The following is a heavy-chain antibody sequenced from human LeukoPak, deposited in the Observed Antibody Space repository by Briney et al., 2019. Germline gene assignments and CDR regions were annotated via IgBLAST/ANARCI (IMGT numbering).Heavy chain of an antibody. CDR3: AGYYASGVSAYDYFGMDV. CDR1: GFSISSGYY. Sequence: SETLSLTCAVSGFSISSGYYWGWIRQPRGKGLEWIGSMSHNRGTYYNSSLKSRVTISMDTSKNQFSLRLSSVTAADTAVYYCAGYYASGVSAYDYFGMDVWGKGTTVTVSS. CDR2: MSHNRGT. V-gene: IGHV4-38-2*01. D-gene: IGHD3-10*01. J-gene: IGHJ6*04.